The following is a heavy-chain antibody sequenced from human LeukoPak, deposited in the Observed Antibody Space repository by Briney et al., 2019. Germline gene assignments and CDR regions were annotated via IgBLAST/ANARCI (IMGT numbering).Heavy chain of an antibody. Sequence: SETLSLTCTVSGGSISSSSYYWGWIRQPPGKGLEWIGSIYYSGSTYYNPSLKSRVTISVDTSKNQFPLKLSSVTAADTAVYYCARQDVARGYYYGSGSTLNWFDPWGQGTLVTVSS. CDR3: ARQDVARGYYYGSGSTLNWFDP. CDR2: IYYSGST. CDR1: GGSISSSSYY. J-gene: IGHJ5*02. V-gene: IGHV4-39*01. D-gene: IGHD3-10*01.